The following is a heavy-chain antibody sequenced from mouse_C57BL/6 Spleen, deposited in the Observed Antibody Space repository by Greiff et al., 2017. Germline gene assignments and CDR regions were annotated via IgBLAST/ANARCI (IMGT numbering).Heavy chain of an antibody. V-gene: IGHV10-1*01. J-gene: IGHJ2*01. CDR2: IRSKSNNYAT. D-gene: IGHD2-3*01. CDR3: VRQDGYYVFDY. Sequence: EVQLVESGGGLVQPKGSLKLSCAASGFSFNTYAMNWVRQAPGKGLEWVARIRSKSNNYATYYADSVKDRFTISRDDSESMLYLQMNNLKTEDTAMYYCVRQDGYYVFDYWGQGTTLTVSS. CDR1: GFSFNTYA.